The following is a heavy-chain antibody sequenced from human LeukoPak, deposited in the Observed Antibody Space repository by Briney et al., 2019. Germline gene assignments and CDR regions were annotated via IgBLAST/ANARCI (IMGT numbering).Heavy chain of an antibody. CDR2: ISYDGSNK. J-gene: IGHJ6*03. CDR3: SRDYYYMDV. CDR1: GFTFSSYA. V-gene: IGHV3-30*04. Sequence: GGSLRLSCAASGFTFSSYAMHWVRQAPGKGLEWVAVISYDGSNKYYADSVKGRFTISRDNSKNTLYLQMNSLRAEDTAVYYCSRDYYYMDVWGKGTTVTVSS.